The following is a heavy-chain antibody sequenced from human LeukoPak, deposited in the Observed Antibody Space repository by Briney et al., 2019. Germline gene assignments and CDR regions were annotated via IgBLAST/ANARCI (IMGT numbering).Heavy chain of an antibody. D-gene: IGHD2-2*01. J-gene: IGHJ4*02. CDR1: GYTLTELS. CDR3: ATGSYQLLPVHY. CDR2: FDPEDGET. Sequence: ASVKVSCKVSGYTLTELSMHWVRQAPGTGLEWMGGFDPEDGETIYAQKFQGRVTMTEDTSTDTAYMELSSLRSEDTAVYYCATGSYQLLPVHYWGQGTLVTVSS. V-gene: IGHV1-24*01.